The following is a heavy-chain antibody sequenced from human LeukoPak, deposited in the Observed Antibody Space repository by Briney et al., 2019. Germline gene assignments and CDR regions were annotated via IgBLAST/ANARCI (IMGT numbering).Heavy chain of an antibody. CDR1: GFTFSSYG. CDR3: AKRLFFGPGYVATPFDF. CDR2: IRYDGSNK. Sequence: GGSLRLSCAASGFTFSSYGMHWVRQAPGKGLEWVAFIRYDGSNKYYADSVKGRVAISRDDSKSTLYLQMNSLRAEDTAIYYCAKRLFFGPGYVATPFDFWGQGALVTVSS. J-gene: IGHJ4*02. V-gene: IGHV3-30*02. D-gene: IGHD6-13*01.